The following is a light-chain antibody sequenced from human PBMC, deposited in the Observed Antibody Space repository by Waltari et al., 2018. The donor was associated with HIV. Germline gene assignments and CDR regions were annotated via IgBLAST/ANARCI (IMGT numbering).Light chain of an antibody. J-gene: IGLJ2*01. Sequence: SFELTQPSSVSVSPGHTASITCSGHKLGDKYACWYQQRPGQSPLLVIYQVNKRPSGIPERFPGSNSGDTALLTISGTQAVDEADYYCQAWDSSRPVFGGGTKLTVL. CDR3: QAWDSSRPV. CDR1: KLGDKY. V-gene: IGLV3-1*01. CDR2: QVN.